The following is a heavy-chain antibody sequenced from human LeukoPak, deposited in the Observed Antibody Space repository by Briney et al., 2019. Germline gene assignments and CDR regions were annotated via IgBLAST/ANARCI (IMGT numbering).Heavy chain of an antibody. CDR2: ISSSSSYI. Sequence: PGGSLRLSCAASGFTFSSYEMNWVRQAPGKGLEWVSSISSSSSYIYYADSVKGRFTISRDNAKNSLYLQMNSLRAEDTAVYYCASQVVPAARVDYWGQGTLVTVSS. CDR1: GFTFSSYE. V-gene: IGHV3-21*01. CDR3: ASQVVPAARVDY. D-gene: IGHD2-2*01. J-gene: IGHJ4*02.